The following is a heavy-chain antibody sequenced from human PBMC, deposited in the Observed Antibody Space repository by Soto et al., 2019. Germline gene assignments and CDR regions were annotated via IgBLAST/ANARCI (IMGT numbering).Heavy chain of an antibody. V-gene: IGHV3-30-3*01. CDR1: GFTFSSYA. CDR3: ARVPAHIYFDY. CDR2: ISYDGSNK. J-gene: IGHJ4*02. Sequence: GGSLRLSCAASGFTFSSYAMHWVRQAPGKGLEWVAVISYDGSNKYYADSVKGRFTISRDNSKNTLYLQMNSLRAEDTAVYYCARVPAHIYFDYWGQGTLVTVSS.